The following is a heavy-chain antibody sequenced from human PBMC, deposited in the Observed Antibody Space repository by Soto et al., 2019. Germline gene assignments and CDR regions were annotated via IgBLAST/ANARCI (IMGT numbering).Heavy chain of an antibody. D-gene: IGHD2-2*01. CDR3: ASSSQASSFYALDV. J-gene: IGHJ6*02. V-gene: IGHV4-30-2*06. CDR2: IYHSVNA. Sequence: QLQLQGSGSRLVKPSQTLSLSCTVSGGSIRSAGYSWSWIRQSPGKDLEWIGYIYHSVNAFYNPSLKSRVTMSLDGSRNQFSLNLTSVTAADTAVYFCASSSQASSFYALDVWGQGTTVVVSS. CDR1: GGSIRSAGYS.